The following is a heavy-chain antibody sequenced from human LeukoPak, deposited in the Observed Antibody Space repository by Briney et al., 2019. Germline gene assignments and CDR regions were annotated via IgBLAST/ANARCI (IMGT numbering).Heavy chain of an antibody. V-gene: IGHV3-48*03. CDR1: GLTFSSYD. Sequence: GGSLRLSCAVSGLTFSSYDMHWVRQAPGKGLEWVSYISSTGTTMQYADSVRGRFTIARDNTKNSLYLQMNSLRAEDTAVYYCARGTQSPVSGYFDFWGQGTLVTVSS. J-gene: IGHJ4*02. CDR3: ARGTQSPVSGYFDF. D-gene: IGHD3-10*01. CDR2: ISSTGTTM.